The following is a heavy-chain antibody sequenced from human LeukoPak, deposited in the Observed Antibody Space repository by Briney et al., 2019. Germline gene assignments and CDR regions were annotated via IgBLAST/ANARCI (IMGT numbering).Heavy chain of an antibody. D-gene: IGHD2-2*02. J-gene: IGHJ4*02. CDR2: INPNSGGT. CDR3: ARVTVLLYESYFDY. V-gene: IGHV1-2*02. CDR1: GYTFTGYY. Sequence: ASVKVSCKASGYTFTGYYMHWVRQAPGQGLEWMGWINPNSGGTNYAQKFQGRVTMTRDTSISTAYMELSRLRSDDTAVYYCARVTVLLYESYFDYWGQGTLVTVSS.